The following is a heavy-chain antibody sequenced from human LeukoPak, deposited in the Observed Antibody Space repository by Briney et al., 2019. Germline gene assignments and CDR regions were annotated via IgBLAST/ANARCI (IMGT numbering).Heavy chain of an antibody. D-gene: IGHD3-10*02. J-gene: IGHJ6*04. CDR1: GFTFSSYE. Sequence: GGSLRLSCAASGFTFSSYEMNWVRQAPGKVLEWVSYISSSGSTIYYADSVKGRFAISRDNAKNSLYLQMNSLRAEDTAVYYCAELGITMIGGVWGKGTTVTISS. CDR2: ISSSGSTI. CDR3: AELGITMIGGV. V-gene: IGHV3-48*03.